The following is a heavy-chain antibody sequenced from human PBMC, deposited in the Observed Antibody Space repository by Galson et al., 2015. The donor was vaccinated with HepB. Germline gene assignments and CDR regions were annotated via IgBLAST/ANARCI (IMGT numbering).Heavy chain of an antibody. CDR1: GYTFTSYS. Sequence: SVKVSCKASGYTFTSYSIHWVRQAPGQGLEWMGVINPSGETTTYAQKFQGRVTITTDTSTRTVYMELSSLTSKDTAVYYCTRGEGYCRGGSCHSWWFDPWGQGTLVTVSS. J-gene: IGHJ5*02. CDR3: TRGEGYCRGGSCHSWWFDP. D-gene: IGHD2-15*01. CDR2: INPSGETT. V-gene: IGHV1-46*03.